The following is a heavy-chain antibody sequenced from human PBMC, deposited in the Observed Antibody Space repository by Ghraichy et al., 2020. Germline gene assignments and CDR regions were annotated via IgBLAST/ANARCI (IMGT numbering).Heavy chain of an antibody. J-gene: IGHJ4*02. CDR3: ARGGEGPRGYSSSSDFDY. Sequence: ESLNISCAVYGGSFSGYYWSWIRQPPGKGLEWIGEINHSGSTNYNPSLKSRVTISVDTSKNQFSLKLSSVTAADTAVYYCARGGEGPRGYSSSSDFDYWGQGTLVTVSS. V-gene: IGHV4-34*01. CDR1: GGSFSGYY. CDR2: INHSGST. D-gene: IGHD6-6*01.